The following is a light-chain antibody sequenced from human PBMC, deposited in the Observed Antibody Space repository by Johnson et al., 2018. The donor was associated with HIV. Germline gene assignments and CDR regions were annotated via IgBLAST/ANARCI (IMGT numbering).Light chain of an antibody. CDR2: DNN. Sequence: QSVLTQPPSVSAAPGQKVTISCSGSSSNIGNNYVSWYQQLPGTAPKLLIYDNNKRPSGIPDRFPGSNSGTSATLGITGLQTGDEADYYCGTWDSSLSAYVFGTGTKVTVL. J-gene: IGLJ1*01. V-gene: IGLV1-51*01. CDR1: SSNIGNNY. CDR3: GTWDSSLSAYV.